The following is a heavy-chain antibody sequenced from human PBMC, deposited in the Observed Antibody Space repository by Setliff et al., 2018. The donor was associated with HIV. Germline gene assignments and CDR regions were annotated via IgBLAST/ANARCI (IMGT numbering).Heavy chain of an antibody. V-gene: IGHV4-4*07. CDR2: VSSRGDT. J-gene: IGHJ4*02. Sequence: SETLSLTCTVSDSGTYYWSWIRQPAGKGLEWIGRVSSRGDTNYNPSLKSRVTMSVDTSKNQFSLKLTSVTASDTAVYYCARAAAGNTGPFDLWGQGSPVT. CDR3: ARAAAGNTGPFDL. CDR1: DSGTYY. D-gene: IGHD4-17*01.